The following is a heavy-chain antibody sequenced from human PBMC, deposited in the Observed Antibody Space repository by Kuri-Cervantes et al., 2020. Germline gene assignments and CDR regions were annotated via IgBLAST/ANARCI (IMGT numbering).Heavy chain of an antibody. CDR3: ARGRLSSGWDANFDY. CDR2: INHSGST. V-gene: IGHV4-34*01. J-gene: IGHJ4*02. CDR1: GGSISSYY. D-gene: IGHD6-19*01. Sequence: SETLSLTCTVSGGSISSYYWSWIRQPPGKGLEWIGEINHSGSTNYNPSLKSRVTISVDTSKNQFSLKLSSVTAADTAVYYCARGRLSSGWDANFDYWGQGTLVTVSS.